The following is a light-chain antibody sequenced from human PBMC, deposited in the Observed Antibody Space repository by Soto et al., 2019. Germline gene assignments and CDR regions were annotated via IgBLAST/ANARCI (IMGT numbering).Light chain of an antibody. V-gene: IGKV3-20*01. CDR3: QQYGSSTGYT. J-gene: IGKJ2*01. Sequence: EIVLTQSPGTLSLSPGERATLSCRASQSVSSSYLAWYQQKPGQAPRLLIYGASSRATGIPDRFSGSGSGTDFTLTISRLEAEDFAVYYCQQYGSSTGYTFGQGTTLEIK. CDR1: QSVSSSY. CDR2: GAS.